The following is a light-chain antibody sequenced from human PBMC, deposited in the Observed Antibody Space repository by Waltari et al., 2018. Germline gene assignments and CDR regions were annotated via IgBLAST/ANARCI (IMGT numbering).Light chain of an antibody. CDR1: SSDVGSYNL. Sequence: QSALTQPASVSGSPGQSVTISCTGSSSDVGSYNLVSCYQQYPGKAPKLILYEGSKRPSGVSSRFSGSMSGNTASLTISGLQTEDEADYHCCSYAGRNIYVFGTGTKVTVL. V-gene: IGLV2-23*01. CDR2: EGS. J-gene: IGLJ1*01. CDR3: CSYAGRNIYV.